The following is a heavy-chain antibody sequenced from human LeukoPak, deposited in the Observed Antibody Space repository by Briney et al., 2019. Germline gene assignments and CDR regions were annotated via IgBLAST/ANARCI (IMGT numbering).Heavy chain of an antibody. D-gene: IGHD3-10*01. CDR1: GDSITSYN. J-gene: IGHJ4*02. Sequence: KPSETLFLTCSVSGDSITSYNWSWIRQPAGKGLEWIGRIYATGSTNYNPSLKSRVTISVDKSKNQFSLKLSSVTAADTAVYYCATGGSYLVYWGQGTLVTVSS. CDR2: IYATGST. CDR3: ATGGSYLVY. V-gene: IGHV4-4*07.